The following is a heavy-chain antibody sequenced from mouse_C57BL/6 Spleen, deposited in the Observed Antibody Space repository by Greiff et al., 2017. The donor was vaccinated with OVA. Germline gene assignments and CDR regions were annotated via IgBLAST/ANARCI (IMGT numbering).Heavy chain of an antibody. CDR3: AITGRYFDV. D-gene: IGHD4-1*01. J-gene: IGHJ1*03. Sequence: VKLQESGPELVKPGASVKISCKASGYAFSSSWMNWVKQRPGKGLEWIGRIYPGDGDTNYNGKFKGKATLTADKSSSTAYMQLSSLTSEDSAVYFCAITGRYFDVWGTGTTVTVSS. CDR1: GYAFSSSW. V-gene: IGHV1-82*01. CDR2: IYPGDGDT.